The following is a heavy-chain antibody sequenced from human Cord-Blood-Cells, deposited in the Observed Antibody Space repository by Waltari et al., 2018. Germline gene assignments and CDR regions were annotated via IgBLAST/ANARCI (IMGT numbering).Heavy chain of an antibody. V-gene: IGHV4-31*03. Sequence: QVQLQESGPGLVKPSQTLSLTCTVSGGSISSGGYYWSWIRQHPGRGLEWIGYIYYSGSTYYNPSLKSRVTISVDTSKNQFSLKLSSVTAADTAVYYCARASQTYYDFWSGYPLDAFDIWGQGTMVTVSS. D-gene: IGHD3-3*01. J-gene: IGHJ3*02. CDR1: GGSISSGGYY. CDR3: ARASQTYYDFWSGYPLDAFDI. CDR2: IYYSGST.